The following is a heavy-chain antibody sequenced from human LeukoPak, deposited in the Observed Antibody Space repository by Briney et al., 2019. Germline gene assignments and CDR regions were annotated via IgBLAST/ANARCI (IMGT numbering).Heavy chain of an antibody. D-gene: IGHD6-13*01. CDR2: ISAYNGNT. J-gene: IGHJ4*02. CDR3: ATSNKNPNSSSWYGY. Sequence: GGPVKVSCKASGYTFTSYGISWVRQAPGQGLEWMGWISAYNGNTNYAQKLQGRVTMTTDTSTSTAYMELRSLRSDDTAVYYCATSNKNPNSSSWYGYWGQGTLVTVSS. V-gene: IGHV1-18*01. CDR1: GYTFTSYG.